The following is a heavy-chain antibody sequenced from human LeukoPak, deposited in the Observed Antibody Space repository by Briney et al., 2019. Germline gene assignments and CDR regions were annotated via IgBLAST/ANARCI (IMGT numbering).Heavy chain of an antibody. J-gene: IGHJ4*02. CDR2: ISAYNGNT. V-gene: IGHV1-18*01. CDR1: GYTFTSYG. Sequence: ASVKVSCKASGYTFTSYGISWVRQAPGQGLEWMGWISAYNGNTNYAQKLQGRVTMTTDTSTSTAYMELRSLRSDDTAVYYCARFVVVPAAKTYYFDYWGQGTLVTVSS. CDR3: ARFVVVPAAKTYYFDY. D-gene: IGHD2-2*01.